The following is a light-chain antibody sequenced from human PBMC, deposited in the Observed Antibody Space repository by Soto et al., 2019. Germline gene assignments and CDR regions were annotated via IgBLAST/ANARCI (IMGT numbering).Light chain of an antibody. V-gene: IGKV3-15*01. CDR3: QQYANWPKT. J-gene: IGKJ1*01. CDR1: QSVSNK. CDR2: AAS. Sequence: IFLTQPPATLSLSPGERATLSCRASQSVSNKLVWYQQKPGQAPRLLIYAASTRATGIPARFSGSGSETEFTLTISSLQSEDLAVYYCQQYANWPKTFGQGTKVDI.